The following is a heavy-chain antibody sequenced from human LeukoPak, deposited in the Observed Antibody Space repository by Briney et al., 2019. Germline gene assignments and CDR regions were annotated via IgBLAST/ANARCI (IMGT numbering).Heavy chain of an antibody. CDR1: GFTFSRYT. V-gene: IGHV3-48*01. Sequence: GGSLRLSCAASGFTFSRYTMNWVRQAPGKGLEWLSYISSGAINYADSVKGRFTMSRDNAKNTLYLQMNSLRAEDTAVYYCAKEVVVVAATGWFDPWGQGTLVTVSS. CDR3: AKEVVVVAATGWFDP. D-gene: IGHD2-15*01. J-gene: IGHJ5*02. CDR2: ISSGAI.